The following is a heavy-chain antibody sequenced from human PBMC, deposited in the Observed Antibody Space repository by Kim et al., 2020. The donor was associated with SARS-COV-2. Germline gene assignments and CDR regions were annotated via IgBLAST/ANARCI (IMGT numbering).Heavy chain of an antibody. CDR3: ASRRGYSGYDPPDGVAPPYGDYVYYYGMDV. J-gene: IGHJ6*02. CDR2: IIPIFGTA. D-gene: IGHD5-12*01. CDR1: GGTFSSYA. Sequence: SVKVSCKASGGTFSSYAISWVRQAPGQGLEWMGGIIPIFGTANYAQKFQGRVTITADESTSTAYMELSSLRSEDTAVYYCASRRGYSGYDPPDGVAPPYGDYVYYYGMDVWGQGTTVTVSS. V-gene: IGHV1-69*13.